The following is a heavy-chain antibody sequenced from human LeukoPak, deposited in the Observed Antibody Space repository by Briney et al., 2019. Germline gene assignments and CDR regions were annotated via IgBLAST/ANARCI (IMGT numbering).Heavy chain of an antibody. V-gene: IGHV3-9*01. Sequence: GGSLRLSCAASGFTFEDYAMHWVRQAPGKGLEWVSGISWNSGSRGYADSVKGRFTISRDNAKNSLYLQMNSLRAEDTAVYYCAKKPATIKFPFDIWGQGTLVTVSP. D-gene: IGHD5-24*01. J-gene: IGHJ4*02. CDR2: ISWNSGSR. CDR1: GFTFEDYA. CDR3: AKKPATIKFPFDI.